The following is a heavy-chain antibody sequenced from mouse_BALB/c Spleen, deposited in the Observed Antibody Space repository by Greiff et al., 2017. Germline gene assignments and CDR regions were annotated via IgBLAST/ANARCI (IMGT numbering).Heavy chain of an antibody. CDR2: IDPANGNT. Sequence: VQLQQSGAELVKPGASVKLSCTASGFNIKDTYMHWVKQRPEQGLEWIGRIDPANGNTKYDPKFQGKATITADTSSNTAYLQLSSLTSEDTAVYYCAVYDDYDGYAMDYWGQGTSVTVSS. CDR3: AVYDDYDGYAMDY. D-gene: IGHD2-4*01. CDR1: GFNIKDTY. V-gene: IGHV14-3*02. J-gene: IGHJ4*01.